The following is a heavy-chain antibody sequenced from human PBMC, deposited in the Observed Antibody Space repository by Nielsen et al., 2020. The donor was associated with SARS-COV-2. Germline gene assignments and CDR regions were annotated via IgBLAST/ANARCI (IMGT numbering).Heavy chain of an antibody. D-gene: IGHD5-12*01. CDR1: GFTFSSYS. Sequence: GESLKISCAASGFTFSSYSMNWVRQAPGKGLEWVSSISSSSSYIYYADSVKGRFTISRDNAKNSLYLQMNSLRAEDTAVYYCARDGDIAFDYWGQGTLVTVSS. V-gene: IGHV3-21*01. J-gene: IGHJ4*02. CDR2: ISSSSSYI. CDR3: ARDGDIAFDY.